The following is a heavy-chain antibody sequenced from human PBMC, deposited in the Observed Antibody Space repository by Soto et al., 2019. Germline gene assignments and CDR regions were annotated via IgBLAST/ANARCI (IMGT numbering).Heavy chain of an antibody. V-gene: IGHV1-8*01. D-gene: IGHD2-2*01. Sequence: ASVKVSCKASGYTFTSYDINWVRQATGQGLEWMGWMNPNSGNTGYAQKFQGRVTMTRNTSISTAYMELSSLRSEDTAVYYCARGLGVVVPAAGNWFDPWGQGTLVTVSS. CDR2: MNPNSGNT. CDR3: ARGLGVVVPAAGNWFDP. J-gene: IGHJ5*02. CDR1: GYTFTSYD.